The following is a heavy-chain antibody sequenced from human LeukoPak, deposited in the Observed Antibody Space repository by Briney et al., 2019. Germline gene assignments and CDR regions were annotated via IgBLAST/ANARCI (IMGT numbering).Heavy chain of an antibody. Sequence: LRLSCAASGFTFSSYAMHWVRQAPGKGLEWIANIFYTGSTYYNPSLKSRVTTSVDTSKNQFSLKVNSVTAADTAVYYCARRGLDWSVFDYWGLGTLVTVSS. D-gene: IGHD3/OR15-3a*01. CDR2: IFYTGST. CDR3: ARRGLDWSVFDY. J-gene: IGHJ4*02. CDR1: GFTFSSYAMH. V-gene: IGHV4-39*01.